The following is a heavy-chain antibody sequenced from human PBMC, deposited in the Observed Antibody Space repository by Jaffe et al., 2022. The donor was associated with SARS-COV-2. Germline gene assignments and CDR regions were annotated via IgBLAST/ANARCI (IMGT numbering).Heavy chain of an antibody. D-gene: IGHD6-13*01. J-gene: IGHJ1*01. V-gene: IGHV4-39*01. CDR3: ARHGAGRRDTARKLDL. CDR1: GASISSDSYY. CDR2: IFHSGTT. Sequence: QLQLQESGPGPVKPSETLSLTCTVSGASISSDSYYWGWIRQPPGKGLEWIGSIFHSGTTYFNPSLKTRVTMSVDTSTNQFSLKLSSVTAADTAVYFCARHGAGRRDTARKLDLWGQGTLVTVSS.